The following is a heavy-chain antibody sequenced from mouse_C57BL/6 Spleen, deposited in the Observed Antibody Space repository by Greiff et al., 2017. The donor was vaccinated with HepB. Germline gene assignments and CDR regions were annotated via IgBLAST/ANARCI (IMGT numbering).Heavy chain of an antibody. D-gene: IGHD1-1*01. CDR3: ARVITTVVATNVFDY. J-gene: IGHJ2*01. CDR1: GFTFSSYG. V-gene: IGHV5-6*01. Sequence: EVQLQQSGGDLVKPGGSLKLSCAASGFTFSSYGMSWVRQTPDKRLEWVATISSGGSYTYYPDSVKGRFTISRDNAKNTLYLQMSSLKSEDTAMYYCARVITTVVATNVFDYWGQGTTLTVSS. CDR2: ISSGGSYT.